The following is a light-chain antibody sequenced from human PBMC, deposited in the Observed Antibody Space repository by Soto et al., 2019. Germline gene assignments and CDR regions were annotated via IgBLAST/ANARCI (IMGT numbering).Light chain of an antibody. Sequence: NFMLTQPHSVSESPGKTVTISCTGSSGSIASNYVQWFQQRPGSAPTTVMSKNNQRPSGVPDRFSGSIDISSNSASLTISGLKTEDEADYYCQSYDSISQVFGGGTKLTVL. V-gene: IGLV6-57*02. J-gene: IGLJ3*02. CDR3: QSYDSISQV. CDR2: KNN. CDR1: SGSIASNY.